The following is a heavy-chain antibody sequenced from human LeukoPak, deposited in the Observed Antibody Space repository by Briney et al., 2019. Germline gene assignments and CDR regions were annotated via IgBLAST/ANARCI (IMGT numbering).Heavy chain of an antibody. CDR2: ISYSGST. CDR3: ARGDGRFDI. V-gene: IGHV4-59*11. CDR1: GGSISSHY. D-gene: IGHD1-26*01. Sequence: SETLSLTCIVSGGSISSHYWSWIRQPPGKGLEWIGYISYSGSTNYNPSLRSRVTISVDTSKNQISLKLSSVTAADTAVYYCARGDGRFDIWGQGTMVTVS. J-gene: IGHJ3*02.